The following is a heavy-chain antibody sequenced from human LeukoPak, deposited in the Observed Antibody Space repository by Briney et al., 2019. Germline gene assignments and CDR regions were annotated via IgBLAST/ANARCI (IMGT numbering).Heavy chain of an antibody. Sequence: PGGSLRLSCKTSGFAFSNYAMNWVRQAPGKGLEWVSGISGGGTYYADSVKGRFTISRDNSKNVLYLQMNSLRDEDTAVYYCAREYSSSSGRAFDIWGQGTMVTVSS. CDR3: AREYSSSSGRAFDI. V-gene: IGHV3-23*01. CDR1: GFAFSNYA. D-gene: IGHD6-6*01. CDR2: ISGGGT. J-gene: IGHJ3*02.